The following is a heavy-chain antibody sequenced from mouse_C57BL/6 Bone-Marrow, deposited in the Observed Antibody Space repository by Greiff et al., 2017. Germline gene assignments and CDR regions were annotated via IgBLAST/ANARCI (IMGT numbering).Heavy chain of an antibody. CDR3: EREGYYGNYAMDY. V-gene: IGHV1-81*01. CDR1: GYTFTSYG. J-gene: IGHJ4*01. D-gene: IGHD1-1*01. CDR2: IYPRSGNT. Sequence: QVQLKESGAELARPGASVKLSCKASGYTFTSYGISWVQQRTGQGLEWIGEIYPRSGNTYYNEKFKGKATLTADKSSSTAYMELRSLTSEDSAVDVCEREGYYGNYAMDYWGQGTSVTVSS.